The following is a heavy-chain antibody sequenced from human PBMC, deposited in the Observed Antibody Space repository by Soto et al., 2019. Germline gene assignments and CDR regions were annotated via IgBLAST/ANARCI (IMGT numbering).Heavy chain of an antibody. J-gene: IGHJ2*01. CDR1: GFTFSTYW. CDR3: VRARIDL. V-gene: IGHV3-7*01. CDR2: INPDGSDK. Sequence: EVQLVESGGGLVQPGGSLRLSCAASGFTFSTYWMTWVRQAPGKGLEWVASINPDGSDKNYVDSVKGRFTISRDNVKNSLYLQVNSLRAEDTALYYCVRARIDLWGRGTLVTVSS.